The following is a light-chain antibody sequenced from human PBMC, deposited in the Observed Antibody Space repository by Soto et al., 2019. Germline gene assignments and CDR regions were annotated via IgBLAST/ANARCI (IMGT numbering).Light chain of an antibody. Sequence: QSALTQPASVSGSPGQSITISCTGTSSDVGDYNYVSWYQQQPGKAPKLVIYEVSNRPSGVSNRFSGSKSGNTASLTISGLQAEDEGEYYCSSFTSSSTLVFGGGTKLTVL. J-gene: IGLJ2*01. CDR2: EVS. CDR3: SSFTSSSTLV. V-gene: IGLV2-14*01. CDR1: SSDVGDYNY.